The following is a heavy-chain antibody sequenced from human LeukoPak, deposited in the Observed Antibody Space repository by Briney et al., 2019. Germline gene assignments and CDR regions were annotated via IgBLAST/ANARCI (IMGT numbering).Heavy chain of an antibody. D-gene: IGHD6-13*01. CDR1: GYRFANYW. CDR2: IYPGDSDT. Sequence: SGEALKISCKGSGYRFANYWIGWVRQMPGKGLEWMGIIYPGDSDTRYSPSFQGQVTISADKSISTAYLQWSSLQASDTAMYYCARHVGSSDVDFWGQGTLVTVSS. J-gene: IGHJ4*02. CDR3: ARHVGSSDVDF. V-gene: IGHV5-51*01.